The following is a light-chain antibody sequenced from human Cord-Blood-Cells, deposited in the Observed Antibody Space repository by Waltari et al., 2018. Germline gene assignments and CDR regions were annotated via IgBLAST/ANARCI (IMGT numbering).Light chain of an antibody. CDR1: NSDVGSYNL. CDR3: CSYAGSSTFDVV. V-gene: IGLV2-23*03. Sequence: QSALTQPASVSGSPGQSLTISCTGTNSDVGSYNLVSWYQQHPGKAPKLMIYEGSKRPSGVSNRFSGSKSGNTASLTISGLQAEDEADYYCCSYAGSSTFDVVFGGGTKLTVL. CDR2: EGS. J-gene: IGLJ2*01.